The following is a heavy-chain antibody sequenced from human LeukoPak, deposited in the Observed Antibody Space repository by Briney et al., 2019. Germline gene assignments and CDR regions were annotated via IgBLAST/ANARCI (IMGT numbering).Heavy chain of an antibody. J-gene: IGHJ4*02. CDR2: IRYDGSNK. CDR3: AKSMITFRDFFDY. D-gene: IGHD5/OR15-5a*01. CDR1: GFTFSNYG. V-gene: IGHV3-30*02. Sequence: GGSLRLSCAASGFTFSNYGIHWVRQAPGKGLEWVAFIRYDGSNKCYGDSVKGRFTISRDNSKNTVFLQMNSLRAEDTAVYYCAKSMITFRDFFDYWGQGTLVTVSS.